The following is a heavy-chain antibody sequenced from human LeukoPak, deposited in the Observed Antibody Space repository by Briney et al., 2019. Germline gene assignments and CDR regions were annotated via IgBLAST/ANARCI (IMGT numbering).Heavy chain of an antibody. Sequence: GGSLRLSCAASGFIFSSYEMNWVRQSPGKGPEWLSYISGSGSPTYYADSVKGRFTISRDNAKNSLYLQMNSLRAEDTAIYYCTRDYGDCAYWGQGTLVTVSS. J-gene: IGHJ4*02. D-gene: IGHD4-17*01. CDR1: GFIFSSYE. CDR3: TRDYGDCAY. V-gene: IGHV3-48*03. CDR2: ISGSGSPT.